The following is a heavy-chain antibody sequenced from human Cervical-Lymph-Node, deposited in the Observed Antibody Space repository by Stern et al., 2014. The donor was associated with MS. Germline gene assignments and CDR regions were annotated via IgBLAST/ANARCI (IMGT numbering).Heavy chain of an antibody. CDR2: IYTADSDT. CDR1: GYSFTSYW. V-gene: IGHV5-51*03. D-gene: IGHD3-10*01. Sequence: EVQLVESGAEVKKPGESLKISCKGSGYSFTSYWIGWVRQMPGKGLAWMGIIYTADSDTRYNPSFQGRVPISADRSISTAYLQWSSLKASDSAMYYCAKFRGTIGWTDGFDIWGQGTMVTVSS. CDR3: AKFRGTIGWTDGFDI. J-gene: IGHJ3*02.